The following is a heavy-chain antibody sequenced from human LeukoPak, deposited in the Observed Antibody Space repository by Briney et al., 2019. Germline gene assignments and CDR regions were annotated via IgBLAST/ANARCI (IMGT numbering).Heavy chain of an antibody. D-gene: IGHD6-25*01. J-gene: IGHJ4*02. CDR1: GGSISSGDYY. CDR3: ARSRLGYPKRNPFDY. Sequence: SQTLSLTCSVSGGSISSGDYYWSWIRQPPGKGLEWIGYIYYSGSTYYNPSLKSRVTISVDTSKNQFSLKLSSVTAADTAVYYCARSRLGYPKRNPFDYWGQGTLVTVSS. CDR2: IYYSGST. V-gene: IGHV4-30-4*01.